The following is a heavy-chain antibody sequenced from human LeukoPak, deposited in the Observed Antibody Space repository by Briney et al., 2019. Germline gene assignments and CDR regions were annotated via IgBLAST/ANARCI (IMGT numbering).Heavy chain of an antibody. Sequence: GGSLRLSCAASGFTFSSYAMSWVRQAPGKGLERVSGISSSGSGGSTYYADSVKGRFTISRDNSKNTLYLQMNSLRAEDTAVYYCARGSVRDGDYNFDYWGQGTLVTVSS. CDR1: GFTFSSYA. D-gene: IGHD4-17*01. CDR2: ISSSGSGGST. V-gene: IGHV3-23*01. J-gene: IGHJ4*02. CDR3: ARGSVRDGDYNFDY.